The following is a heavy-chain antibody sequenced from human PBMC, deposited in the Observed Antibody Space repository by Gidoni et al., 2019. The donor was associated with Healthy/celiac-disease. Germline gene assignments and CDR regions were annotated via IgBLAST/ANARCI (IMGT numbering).Heavy chain of an antibody. V-gene: IGHV4-39*07. J-gene: IGHJ4*02. D-gene: IGHD2-21*02. CDR1: CGSISSSSYY. CDR3: ARDRMVTFDY. CDR2: IYYSGST. Sequence: QLQLQESGPGLVKPSAPLSLPCPVSCGSISSSSYYWGWIRQLPGKGLEWIGSIYYSGSTYYNPSLKSRVTISVDTSKNQFSLKLSSVNAADTAVDDCARDRMVTFDYWGQGTLVTVSS.